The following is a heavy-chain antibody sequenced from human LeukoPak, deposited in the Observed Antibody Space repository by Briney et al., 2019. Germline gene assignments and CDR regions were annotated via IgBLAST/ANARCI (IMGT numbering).Heavy chain of an antibody. D-gene: IGHD2-2*01. CDR3: ARATQRYCSGTTCFPYWFDP. Sequence: SETLSLTCAVPGGSISSHYWSWIRQPPGKGLEWIGYIHYSGSTNYNPSLKSRVTMSLDTSKNQFSLKLNSVTAADTAVYYCARATQRYCSGTTCFPYWFDPWGQGTLVTVSS. CDR2: IHYSGST. V-gene: IGHV4-59*08. J-gene: IGHJ5*02. CDR1: GGSISSHY.